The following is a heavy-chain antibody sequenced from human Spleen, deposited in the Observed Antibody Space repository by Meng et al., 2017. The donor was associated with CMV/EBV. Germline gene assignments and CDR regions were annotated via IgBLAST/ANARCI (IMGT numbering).Heavy chain of an antibody. CDR2: IYYSGST. CDR3: ARDSRSLGVLNWFDP. Sequence: SETLSLTCTVSGGSITSYYWSWIRQPPGKGLEWIGYIYYSGSTKYKPSLKSRVTISVDTSKNQFSLKLTSMTAADTAVYYCARDSRSLGVLNWFDPWGQGTLVTVSS. CDR1: GGSITSYY. V-gene: IGHV4-59*01. J-gene: IGHJ5*02. D-gene: IGHD3-3*01.